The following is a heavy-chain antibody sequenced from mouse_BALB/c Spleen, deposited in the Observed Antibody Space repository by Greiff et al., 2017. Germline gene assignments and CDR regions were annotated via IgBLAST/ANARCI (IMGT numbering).Heavy chain of an antibody. J-gene: IGHJ3*01. V-gene: IGHV5-17*02. D-gene: IGHD4-1*01. CDR1: GFTFSSFG. Sequence: EVMLVESGGGLVQPGGSRKLSCAASGFTFSSFGMHWVRQAPEKGLEWVAYISSGSSTNYYADTVKGRFTISRDNPKNTLFLQMTSLRSEDTAMYYCARSELGRTWFAYWGQGTLVTVSA. CDR2: ISSGSSTN. CDR3: ARSELGRTWFAY.